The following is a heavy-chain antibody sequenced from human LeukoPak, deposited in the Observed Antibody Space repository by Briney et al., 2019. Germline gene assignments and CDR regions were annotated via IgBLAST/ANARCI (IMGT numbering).Heavy chain of an antibody. V-gene: IGHV3-23*01. Sequence: GGSLRLSCAASGFTFSSYAMSWVRQAPGKGLEWVSGVSGSGGSTYYADSVKGRFTISRDNSKNTLYLQMNSLRAEDTAFYYCAREYDSRARFDSWGQGILVTVSS. CDR2: VSGSGGST. J-gene: IGHJ4*02. CDR1: GFTFSSYA. D-gene: IGHD4-11*01. CDR3: AREYDSRARFDS.